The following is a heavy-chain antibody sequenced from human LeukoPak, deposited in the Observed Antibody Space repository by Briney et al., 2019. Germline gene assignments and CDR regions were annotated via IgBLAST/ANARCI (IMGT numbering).Heavy chain of an antibody. CDR3: ASSKDHYCRY. V-gene: IGHV3-7*05. CDR1: GFSFSDSW. Sequence: GGSLRLSCAASGFSFSDSWMTWVRQTPGKGLQGVASIHQDAGEKQYVDSVRGRFTISRDNARNSLYLQMNSLRVEDTAVYYCASSKDHYCRYWGQGTLVTVSS. J-gene: IGHJ4*02. CDR2: IHQDAGEK.